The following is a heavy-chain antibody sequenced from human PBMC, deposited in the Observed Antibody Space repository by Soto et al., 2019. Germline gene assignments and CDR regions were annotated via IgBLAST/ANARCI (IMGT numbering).Heavy chain of an antibody. J-gene: IGHJ6*03. CDR2: ISGSGGST. D-gene: IGHD5-18*01. Sequence: EVQLLESGGGLVQPGGSLRLSCAASGFTFSSYAMSWVRQAPGKGLEWVSAISGSGGSTYYADSVKGRFTISRDNSKNTLYLQMTSLRAEDTAVYYCARGGMDTAMVFYYYYYMDVWGKGTTVTVSS. CDR1: GFTFSSYA. CDR3: ARGGMDTAMVFYYYYYMDV. V-gene: IGHV3-23*01.